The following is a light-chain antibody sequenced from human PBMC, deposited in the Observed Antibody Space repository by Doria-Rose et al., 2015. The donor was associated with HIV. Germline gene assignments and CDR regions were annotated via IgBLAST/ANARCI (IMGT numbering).Light chain of an antibody. Sequence: EIVLRQSPGTLSLSPGERATLSCRASQSFSSTYLAWYQQKPGQAPSLLIYDGSTRATGIPDRFSASGSGTDFTLTINRLKPEDFALYYCHQYGTSWTFGQGTKVEI. CDR3: HQYGTSWT. CDR1: QSFSSTY. CDR2: DGS. J-gene: IGKJ1*01. V-gene: IGKV3-20*01.